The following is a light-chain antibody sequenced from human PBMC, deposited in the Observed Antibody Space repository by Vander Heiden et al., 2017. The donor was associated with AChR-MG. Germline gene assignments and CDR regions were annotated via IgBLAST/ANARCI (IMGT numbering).Light chain of an antibody. CDR3: QQYKNRPPWT. CDR1: QGISAD. Sequence: EILMTQSPDTLSVSPGERATLSCRASQGISADLAWYQQRPGQAPRLLIYGASIRATDVPARFSGSGSGTEFTLTISSLQSEDFAVYYCQQYKNRPPWTFGQGTKVEIK. CDR2: GAS. J-gene: IGKJ1*01. V-gene: IGKV3-15*01.